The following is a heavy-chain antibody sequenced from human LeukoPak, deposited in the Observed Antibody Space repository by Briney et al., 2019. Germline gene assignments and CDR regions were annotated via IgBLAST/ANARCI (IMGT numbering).Heavy chain of an antibody. V-gene: IGHV4-30-4*08. J-gene: IGHJ5*02. CDR3: AREPVGYCSSTSCYFGWFDP. D-gene: IGHD2-2*01. Sequence: PSQTLSLTCTVSGGSISSGDYYWSWIRQPPGKGLEWIGYIYYSGSTYYNPSLKSRVTISVDTSKNQFSLKLSSVTAADTAVYYCAREPVGYCSSTSCYFGWFDPWGQGTLVTVSS. CDR2: IYYSGST. CDR1: GGSISSGDYY.